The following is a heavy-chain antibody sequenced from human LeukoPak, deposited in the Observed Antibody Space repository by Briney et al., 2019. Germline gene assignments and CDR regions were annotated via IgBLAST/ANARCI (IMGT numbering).Heavy chain of an antibody. CDR1: GFTFSIYW. D-gene: IGHD3-22*01. J-gene: IGHJ3*02. CDR2: INSDGSYA. Sequence: GGSLRLSCAASGFTFSIYWMHWVRQAPGKGLVWVSHINSDGSYATYADSVKGRFTISRDNAQNTLYLQMNSLRAEDTAVYYCARDSSYSTAIWGQGTMVTVSS. CDR3: ARDSSYSTAI. V-gene: IGHV3-74*01.